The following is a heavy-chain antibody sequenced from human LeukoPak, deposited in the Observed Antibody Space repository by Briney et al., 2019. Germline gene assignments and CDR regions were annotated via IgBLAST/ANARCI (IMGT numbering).Heavy chain of an antibody. V-gene: IGHV4-59*01. CDR1: GGSISSYY. CDR3: ARGSDTAMAVGYWFDP. D-gene: IGHD5-18*01. J-gene: IGHJ5*02. Sequence: SETLSLTCTVSGGSISSYYWSWIRQPPGKGLEWIGYIYYSGSTNYNPSLKSRVTISVDTSKNQFSLKLSSVTAADTAVYYCARGSDTAMAVGYWFDPWGQGTLVTASS. CDR2: IYYSGST.